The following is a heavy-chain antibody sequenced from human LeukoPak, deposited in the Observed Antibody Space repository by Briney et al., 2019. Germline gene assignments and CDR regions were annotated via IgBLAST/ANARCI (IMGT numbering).Heavy chain of an antibody. D-gene: IGHD6-13*01. V-gene: IGHV3-9*01. CDR1: GFTFDDYA. Sequence: GRSLRLSCAASGFTFDDYAMHWVRQAPGKGLEWVSGISWNSGSIGYADSVKGRFTISRDNAKNTLYLQMNSLRAEDTAVYYCARDGIAAVDFDYWGQGILVTVSS. J-gene: IGHJ4*02. CDR2: ISWNSGSI. CDR3: ARDGIAAVDFDY.